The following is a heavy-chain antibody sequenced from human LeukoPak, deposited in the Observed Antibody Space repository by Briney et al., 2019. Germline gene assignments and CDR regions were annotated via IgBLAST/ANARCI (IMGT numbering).Heavy chain of an antibody. CDR1: GGSFSGYY. J-gene: IGHJ5*02. CDR3: ARDLTIFGVARFDP. D-gene: IGHD3-3*01. CDR2: INHSGST. Sequence: PSETLSLTCAVYGGSFSGYYWSWIRQPPGKGLEWIGEINHSGSTNYNPSLKSRVTISVDTSKNQFSLKLSSVTAADTAVYYCARDLTIFGVARFDPRGQGTLVTVSS. V-gene: IGHV4-34*01.